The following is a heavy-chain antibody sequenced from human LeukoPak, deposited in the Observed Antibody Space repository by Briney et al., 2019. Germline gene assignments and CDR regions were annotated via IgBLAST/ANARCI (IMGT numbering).Heavy chain of an antibody. V-gene: IGHV3-7*01. Sequence: GSLRLSCAGSGFTSSNYWMSWVRQAPGKGLEWVANIKQDGSEKDYVDSVKGRFTISRDNAKNSLYLQMNSLRAEDTAVYYCAELGITMIGGVWGKGTTVTISS. J-gene: IGHJ6*04. CDR1: GFTSSNYW. CDR2: IKQDGSEK. D-gene: IGHD3-10*02. CDR3: AELGITMIGGV.